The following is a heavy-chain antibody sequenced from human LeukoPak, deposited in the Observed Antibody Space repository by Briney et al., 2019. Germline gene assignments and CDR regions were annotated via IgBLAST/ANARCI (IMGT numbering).Heavy chain of an antibody. CDR2: IIPIFGTA. V-gene: IGHV1-69*13. Sequence: GASVKVSCKASGGTFSSYAISWVRQAPGQGLEWMGGIIPIFGTANYAQKFQGRVTITADESTSTAYMELSSLRSEDTAVYYCARDSRDYSNYLDLGPSSGMDVWGQGTTVTVSS. CDR1: GGTFSSYA. J-gene: IGHJ6*02. CDR3: ARDSRDYSNYLDLGPSSGMDV. D-gene: IGHD4-11*01.